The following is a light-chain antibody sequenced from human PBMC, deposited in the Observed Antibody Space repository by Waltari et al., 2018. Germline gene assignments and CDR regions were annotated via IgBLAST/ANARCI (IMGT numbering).Light chain of an antibody. V-gene: IGKV1-5*03. CDR3: QRYDDYPPT. CDR2: KAS. Sequence: DIQMTQSPSPLSASVGDRVTITCRASQSISHWLAWYQQKPGKAPKLLISKASSLEKGVPSRFSGSGSGTEFTLTITNLQPDDFATFYCQRYDDYPPTFGGGTKVEIK. J-gene: IGKJ4*01. CDR1: QSISHW.